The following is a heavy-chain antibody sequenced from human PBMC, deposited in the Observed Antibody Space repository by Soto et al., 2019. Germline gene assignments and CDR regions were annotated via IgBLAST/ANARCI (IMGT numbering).Heavy chain of an antibody. V-gene: IGHV4-39*02. CDR3: AREELDYYYYYMDV. CDR1: GGSISSSSYY. Sequence: PSETLSLTCTVSGGSISSSSYYWGWIRQPPGKGLEWIGSIYYSESTYYNPSLKSRVTISVDTSKNQFSLKLSSVTAADMAVYYCAREELDYYYYYMDVWGKGTTVTVSS. J-gene: IGHJ6*03. CDR2: IYYSEST. D-gene: IGHD1-7*01.